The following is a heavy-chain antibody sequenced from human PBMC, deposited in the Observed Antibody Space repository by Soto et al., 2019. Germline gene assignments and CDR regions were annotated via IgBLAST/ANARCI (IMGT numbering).Heavy chain of an antibody. D-gene: IGHD5-12*01. CDR2: INHSGST. Sequence: SETLSLTCAVYGGSFSGYYWSWIRQPPGKGLEWIGEINHSGSTNYNPSLKSRVTISVDTSKNQFSLKLSSVTAADTAVYYCARLQGYSGYDSSYYYYYGMDVWGQGTTVTVSS. CDR3: ARLQGYSGYDSSYYYYYGMDV. J-gene: IGHJ6*02. CDR1: GGSFSGYY. V-gene: IGHV4-34*01.